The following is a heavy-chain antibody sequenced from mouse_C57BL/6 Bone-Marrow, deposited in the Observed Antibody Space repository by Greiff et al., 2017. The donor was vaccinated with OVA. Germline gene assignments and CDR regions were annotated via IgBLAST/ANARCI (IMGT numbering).Heavy chain of an antibody. V-gene: IGHV1-64*01. D-gene: IGHD1-1*01. CDR2: IHPNSGST. CDR1: GYAFTSYW. Sequence: QVQLQQSGAELVKPGASVKLSCKASGYAFTSYWMHWVKQRPGQGLEWIGMIHPNSGSTNYNEKFKSKATLTVDKSSSTAYMQLSSLTSEDSAVYYCARDEGSAWFAYWGQGTLVTVSA. J-gene: IGHJ3*01. CDR3: ARDEGSAWFAY.